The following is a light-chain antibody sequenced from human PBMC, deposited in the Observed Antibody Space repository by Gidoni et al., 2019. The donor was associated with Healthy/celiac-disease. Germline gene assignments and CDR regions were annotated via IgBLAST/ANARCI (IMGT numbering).Light chain of an antibody. V-gene: IGKV3-20*01. Sequence: EIVFTQSPGTLSLSPGERATLSCRASQSVSSSYLAWYQQKPGQATRLLIYGASSRATGIPDRFSGSGSGTDFTLTISRLEPEDFAVYYCQQYGSSWYTFGQGTKLEIK. CDR1: QSVSSSY. CDR3: QQYGSSWYT. CDR2: GAS. J-gene: IGKJ2*01.